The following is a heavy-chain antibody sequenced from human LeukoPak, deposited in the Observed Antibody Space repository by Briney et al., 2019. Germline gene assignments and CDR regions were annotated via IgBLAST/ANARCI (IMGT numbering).Heavy chain of an antibody. CDR2: IASSGSTI. J-gene: IGHJ4*02. CDR1: GFTFNTYE. CDR3: ARGGWHYVFNY. V-gene: IGHV3-48*03. D-gene: IGHD6-19*01. Sequence: EGSLRLSCAASGFTFNTYEMNWVRQAPGKGLEWLAYIASSGSTIYYADYVKGRFTISRDNAKNSLYLQMNSLRADDTAVYYCARGGWHYVFNYWGQGTLVTVSS.